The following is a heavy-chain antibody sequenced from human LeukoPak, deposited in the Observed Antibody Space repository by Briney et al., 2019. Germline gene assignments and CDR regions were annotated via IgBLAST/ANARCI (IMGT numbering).Heavy chain of an antibody. Sequence: GGCLRLSCAASGFTFSSYWMSWVRQAPGKGLEWVANIKQDGSEKYYVDSVKGRFTISRDNAKNSLYLQMNSLRAEDTAVYYCAREYYDFWSGYYRGDYFDYWGQGTLVTVSS. CDR3: AREYYDFWSGYYRGDYFDY. V-gene: IGHV3-7*03. CDR1: GFTFSSYW. J-gene: IGHJ4*02. CDR2: IKQDGSEK. D-gene: IGHD3-3*01.